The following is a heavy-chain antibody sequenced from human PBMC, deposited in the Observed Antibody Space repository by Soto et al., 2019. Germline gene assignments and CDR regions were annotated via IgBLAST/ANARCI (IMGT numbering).Heavy chain of an antibody. Sequence: EVLLLESGGGLVQPGGSLRLSCAASGFTFADYAMSWVRQAPGKGLEWVSGIIDTSGNTYYADSVKGRFSISRDNIENTLYLQMNSLTAEDTAVDYCAKDFEGYGLVDFLRHWGQGTLVTVSS. CDR1: GFTFADYA. V-gene: IGHV3-23*01. D-gene: IGHD2-2*01. J-gene: IGHJ1*01. CDR3: AKDFEGYGLVDFLRH. CDR2: IIDTSGNT.